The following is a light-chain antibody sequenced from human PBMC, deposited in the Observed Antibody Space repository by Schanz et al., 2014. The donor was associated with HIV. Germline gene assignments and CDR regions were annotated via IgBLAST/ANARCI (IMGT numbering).Light chain of an antibody. J-gene: IGKJ4*01. CDR2: GAS. CDR1: QNVNSN. V-gene: IGKV3-11*01. CDR3: QQRSNWPPLT. Sequence: EIVMTQSPATLSVSPGERATLSCRASQNVNSNLAWYQQKPGQAPRLLIYGASTRATGVPARFSGSGSGTDFTLTISSLEPEDFAVYYCQQRSNWPPLTFGGGTKLEIK.